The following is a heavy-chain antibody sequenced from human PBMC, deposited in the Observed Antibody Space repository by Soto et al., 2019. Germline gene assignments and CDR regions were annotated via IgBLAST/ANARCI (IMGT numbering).Heavy chain of an antibody. V-gene: IGHV3-64*01. D-gene: IGHD3-3*01. CDR2: ISSNGGST. CDR3: ARSTRITIFGVVTTPVYYYMDV. J-gene: IGHJ6*03. Sequence: GESLKISCAASGFTFSSYAMHWVRQAPGKGLEYVSAISSNGGSTYYANSVKGRFTISRDNSKNTLYLQMGSLRAEDMAVYYCARSTRITIFGVVTTPVYYYMDVWGKGTTVTVSS. CDR1: GFTFSSYA.